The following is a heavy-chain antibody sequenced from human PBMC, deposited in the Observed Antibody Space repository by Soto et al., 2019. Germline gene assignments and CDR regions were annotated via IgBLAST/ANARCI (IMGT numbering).Heavy chain of an antibody. Sequence: SETLSLTCAVYGEPFIGYYWTWIRQSPGKGLERIGEINHGGSTNYNPSLKSRVTISIDTSKNQFSLKLTSVTAADTSVYYCARTDIVTTNWFDPWGQGTLVTVSS. J-gene: IGHJ5*02. CDR2: INHGGST. CDR3: ARTDIVTTNWFDP. D-gene: IGHD5-12*01. V-gene: IGHV4-34*01. CDR1: GEPFIGYY.